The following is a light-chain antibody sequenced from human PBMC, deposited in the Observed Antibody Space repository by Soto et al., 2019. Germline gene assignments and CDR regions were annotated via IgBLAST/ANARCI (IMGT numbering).Light chain of an antibody. CDR2: DVN. V-gene: IGLV2-14*01. CDR1: SSDIGGYDY. CDR3: TSYASGSSHVV. J-gene: IGLJ2*01. Sequence: QSVLTQPASVSGSPGQSITLSCTGTSSDIGGYDYVSWYQRHPSKAPKLIIYDVNNRPSGVSNRFSGSKSGNTASLTISGLQAEDEADYYCTSYASGSSHVVFGGGTKVTVL.